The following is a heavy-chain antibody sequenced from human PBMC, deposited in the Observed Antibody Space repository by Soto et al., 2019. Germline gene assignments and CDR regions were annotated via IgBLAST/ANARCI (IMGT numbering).Heavy chain of an antibody. V-gene: IGHV1-18*04. D-gene: IGHD3-3*01. J-gene: IGHJ3*02. CDR1: GYTSTIYG. CDR2: ISAYNGNT. CDR3: ARDRSMDFWSGYWNDAFDI. Sequence: ASVKVSGMAPGYTSTIYGIRWVRQAPGQGLEWMGWISAYNGNTNYAQKLQGRVTMTTDTSTSTAYMELRSLRSDDTAVYYCARDRSMDFWSGYWNDAFDIWGQGTMVTVSS.